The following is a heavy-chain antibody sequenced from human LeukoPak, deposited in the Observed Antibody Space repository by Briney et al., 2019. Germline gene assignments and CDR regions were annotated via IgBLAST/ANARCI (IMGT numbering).Heavy chain of an antibody. Sequence: PSETLSLTCTVSGGSISSSSYYWGWIRQPPGKGLEWIGSIYYSGSTYYNPSLKSRVTISVDTSKNQFSLKLSSVTAADTAVYYCAKDSATGRSLSHFDYWGQGTLVTVSS. J-gene: IGHJ4*02. CDR3: AKDSATGRSLSHFDY. CDR2: IYYSGST. D-gene: IGHD1-26*01. V-gene: IGHV4-39*07. CDR1: GGSISSSSYY.